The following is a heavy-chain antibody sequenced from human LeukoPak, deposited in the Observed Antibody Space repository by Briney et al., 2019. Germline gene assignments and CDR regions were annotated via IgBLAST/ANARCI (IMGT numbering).Heavy chain of an antibody. CDR3: ARKYSSSWYVFDY. Sequence: GASVKVSCKASGGTFSSYAISWVRQAPGQGLEWMGGIIPIFGTANYAQKFQGRVTITADESTSTAYMELSRLRSEDTAVYYCARKYSSSWYVFDYWGQGTLVTVSS. J-gene: IGHJ4*02. CDR2: IIPIFGTA. V-gene: IGHV1-69*13. CDR1: GGTFSSYA. D-gene: IGHD6-13*01.